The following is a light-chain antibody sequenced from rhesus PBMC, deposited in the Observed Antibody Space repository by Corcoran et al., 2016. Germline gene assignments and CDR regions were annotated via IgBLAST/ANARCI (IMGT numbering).Light chain of an antibody. V-gene: IGKV2-78*01. CDR1: QSLLHSNGYTY. Sequence: DIVMTQTPLSLPVTPGEPASISCRSSQSLLHSNGYTYLFCYQQKPGQSPKLLIYLGSNRASGVPDRFSGSVSGTDCTLKISRVEAEDVGVYYCLQDIQLPYSFGQGTKVEIK. J-gene: IGKJ2*01. CDR3: LQDIQLPYS. CDR2: LGS.